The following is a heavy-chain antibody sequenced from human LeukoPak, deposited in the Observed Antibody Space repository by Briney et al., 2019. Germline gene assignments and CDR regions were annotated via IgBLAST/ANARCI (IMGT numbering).Heavy chain of an antibody. D-gene: IGHD3-10*01. CDR3: AREDYYGSGSYSSPFDY. Sequence: GASVKVSCKASGYTFTSYGISWVRQAPGQGLEWMGWISAYNGNTNYAQKLQGRVTMTTDTSTSTAYMELRSLRSDDTAVYYCAREDYYGSGSYSSPFDYWGQGTLVTVSS. V-gene: IGHV1-18*01. J-gene: IGHJ4*02. CDR1: GYTFTSYG. CDR2: ISAYNGNT.